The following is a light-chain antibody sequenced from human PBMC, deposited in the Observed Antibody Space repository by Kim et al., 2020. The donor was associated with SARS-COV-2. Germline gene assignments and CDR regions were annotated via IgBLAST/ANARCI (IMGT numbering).Light chain of an antibody. Sequence: PGERATLSCRASQSVSSSYLAWYQQKPGQAPRLLIYATSLRATGIPDRFSGSGSGTDFTLTISRLEPEDFAVYYCQQYGIAPPFTFGPGTKVDIK. J-gene: IGKJ3*01. V-gene: IGKV3-20*01. CDR2: ATS. CDR1: QSVSSSY. CDR3: QQYGIAPPFT.